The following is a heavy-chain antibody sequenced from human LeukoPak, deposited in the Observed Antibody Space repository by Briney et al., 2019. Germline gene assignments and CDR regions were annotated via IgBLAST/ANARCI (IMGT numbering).Heavy chain of an antibody. CDR2: ISGAGDNV. J-gene: IGHJ4*02. Sequence: GGSLRLSRAASGFTFRNYGLSWVRQAPGKGLEWVSYISGAGDNVNYADSVKGRFIISRDNGKNSLYLQMSSLRAEDTALYYCAIWTGNNADFTGPIDYWGQGTLVTVSS. CDR3: AIWTGNNADFTGPIDY. V-gene: IGHV3-48*01. D-gene: IGHD2-8*01. CDR1: GFTFRNYG.